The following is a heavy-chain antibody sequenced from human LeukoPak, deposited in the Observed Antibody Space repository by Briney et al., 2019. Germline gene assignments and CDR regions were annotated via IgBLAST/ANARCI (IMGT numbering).Heavy chain of an antibody. D-gene: IGHD3-16*01. Sequence: PETLSLTCTVSGGSIFGAYWSWTRQPPGKGLEWIGYIYYSGSTNYNPSLKSRVTISVDTSKNQFSLKLRSVTAADTAVYYCARETSQKGAHYMDVWGKGTTVTISS. CDR1: GGSIFGAY. V-gene: IGHV4-59*01. CDR2: IYYSGST. CDR3: ARETSQKGAHYMDV. J-gene: IGHJ6*03.